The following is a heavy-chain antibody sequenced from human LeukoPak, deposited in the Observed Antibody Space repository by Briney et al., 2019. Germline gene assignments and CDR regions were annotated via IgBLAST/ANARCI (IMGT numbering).Heavy chain of an antibody. Sequence: SETLSLTCTVSGGSISSSSYYWGWIRQPPGKGLEWIGSIYYSGSTYYNPSLKSRVTISVDTSKNQFSLKLSSVTAADTAVYYCLSQNFDYWGQGTLVTVSS. J-gene: IGHJ4*02. V-gene: IGHV4-39*07. CDR3: LSQNFDY. CDR1: GGSISSSSYY. CDR2: IYYSGST.